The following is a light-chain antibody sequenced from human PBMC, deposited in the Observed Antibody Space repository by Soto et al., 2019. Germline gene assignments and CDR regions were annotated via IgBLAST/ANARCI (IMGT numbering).Light chain of an antibody. CDR2: GAS. CDR3: QQYGSSPPIT. Sequence: EIVLTQSPGTLSLSPGERATLSCRASQSVSSAYLAWYQQKPAQAPRLLISGASSRATGIPDRFSGSGSGTDFTLTISRLEPEDFATYYCQQYGSSPPITFGQGTRLEIK. J-gene: IGKJ5*01. V-gene: IGKV3-20*01. CDR1: QSVSSAY.